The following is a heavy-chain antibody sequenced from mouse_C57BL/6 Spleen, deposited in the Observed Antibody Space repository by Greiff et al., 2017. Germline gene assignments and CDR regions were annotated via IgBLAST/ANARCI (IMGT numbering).Heavy chain of an antibody. J-gene: IGHJ3*01. Sequence: VQLQQSGPELVKPGASVKISCKASGYAFSSSWMNWVKQRPGKGLEWIGRIYPGDGDTNYNGKFKGKATLTADKSSSTAYMQLSSLTSEDSAVYFCAREEPQSSPFAYWGQGTLVTVSA. CDR2: IYPGDGDT. D-gene: IGHD6-1*01. CDR3: AREEPQSSPFAY. CDR1: GYAFSSSW. V-gene: IGHV1-82*01.